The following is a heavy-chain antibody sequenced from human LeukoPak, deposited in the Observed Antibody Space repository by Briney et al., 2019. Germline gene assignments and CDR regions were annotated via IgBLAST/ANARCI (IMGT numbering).Heavy chain of an antibody. CDR1: GFTFSSYW. D-gene: IGHD3-22*01. CDR3: ARDLITYDRDPYYFDY. V-gene: IGHV3-7*01. Sequence: GGSLRLSCAASGFTFSSYWMSWVRQAPGKGLEWVANIKQDGSEKYYVDSVKGRFTISRDNAKNSLYLQMNSLRAEDTAVYYCARDLITYDRDPYYFDYWGQGTLVTVSS. J-gene: IGHJ4*02. CDR2: IKQDGSEK.